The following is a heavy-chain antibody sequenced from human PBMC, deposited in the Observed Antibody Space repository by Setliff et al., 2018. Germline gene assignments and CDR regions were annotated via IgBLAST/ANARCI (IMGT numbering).Heavy chain of an antibody. V-gene: IGHV1-2*04. CDR1: GYTLTELS. Sequence: GASVKVSCKVSGYTLTELSMHWVRQAPGQGLEWMGWINPNSGGTNYAQKFQGWVTMTRETSISTAYMELSRLRSDDTAVYYCARGSPLRYFDWSPGGYWGQGTLVTVSS. CDR3: ARGSPLRYFDWSPGGY. D-gene: IGHD3-9*01. J-gene: IGHJ4*02. CDR2: INPNSGGT.